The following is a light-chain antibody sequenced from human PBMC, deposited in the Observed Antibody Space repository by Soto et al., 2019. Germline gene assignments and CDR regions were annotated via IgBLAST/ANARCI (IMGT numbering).Light chain of an antibody. CDR3: QQYNSSPET. Sequence: DIQMTQSPSTLSASVGDRVTITCRASQSISSWLDWYQQKPGKAPKLLIYKASSLESGVPSRFSGSGSGTEFTLTISSLQPDDFATYYCQQYNSSPETFGHGTKVEIK. V-gene: IGKV1-5*03. CDR1: QSISSW. CDR2: KAS. J-gene: IGKJ1*01.